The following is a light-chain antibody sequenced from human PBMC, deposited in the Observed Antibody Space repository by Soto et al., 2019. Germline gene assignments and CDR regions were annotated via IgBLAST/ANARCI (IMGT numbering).Light chain of an antibody. CDR1: TSNIGAPYD. Sequence: QSVLTQPPSVSGAPGQRVSISCTGSTSNIGAPYDVHWYQHLPGAAPELLIYGDNNRPSGVPDRFSGSKSGTSASLAITSLQAEDEADYYCQSYDISLHNYVFGTGTKVTVL. V-gene: IGLV1-40*01. J-gene: IGLJ1*01. CDR2: GDN. CDR3: QSYDISLHNYV.